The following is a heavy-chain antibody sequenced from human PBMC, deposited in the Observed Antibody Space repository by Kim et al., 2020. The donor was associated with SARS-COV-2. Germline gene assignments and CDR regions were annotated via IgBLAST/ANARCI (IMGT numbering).Heavy chain of an antibody. J-gene: IGHJ4*02. V-gene: IGHV4-34*01. CDR3: VRRVGGSTEDY. CDR1: GGSFSGYY. CDR2: INHSGST. D-gene: IGHD1-7*01. Sequence: SETLSLTCAVYGGSFSGYYYSWIRQFPGKELQWIGKINHSGSTTYSPSLKSRVTMSIDTSKNQFSLRLSSVTDADTAVYYCVRRVGGSTEDYWGQGTLVTVSS.